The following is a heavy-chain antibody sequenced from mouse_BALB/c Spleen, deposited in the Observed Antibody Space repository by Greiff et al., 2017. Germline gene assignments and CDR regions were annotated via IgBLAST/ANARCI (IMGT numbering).Heavy chain of an antibody. V-gene: IGHV2-6-2*01. CDR2: IWSDGST. Sequence: VMLVESGPDLVAPSQSLSITCTVSGFSLPSYGVHWVRQPPGKGLEWLVVIWSDGSTTYNSALKSRLSISKDNSKSKVFLKMNSLQTHDTAMYYCARHNMGAMDDWGEGKTVTGS. CDR3: ARHNMGAMDD. D-gene: IGHD1-1*02. CDR1: GFSLPSYG. J-gene: IGHJ4*01.